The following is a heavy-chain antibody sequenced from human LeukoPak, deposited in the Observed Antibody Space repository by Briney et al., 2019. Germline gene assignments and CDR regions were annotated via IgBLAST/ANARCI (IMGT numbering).Heavy chain of an antibody. Sequence: SETLSLTCTVSGGSISSYYWSWIRQPPGKGLEWIGSIQYSRSSNYNSSLKSRVTVSVDTSKNQFSLNLSSVTAADTAVYYCARGVSGYDWFLGYWGQGTLVTVSS. CDR1: GGSISSYY. V-gene: IGHV4-59*13. CDR2: IQYSRSS. CDR3: ARGVSGYDWFLGY. J-gene: IGHJ4*02. D-gene: IGHD5-12*01.